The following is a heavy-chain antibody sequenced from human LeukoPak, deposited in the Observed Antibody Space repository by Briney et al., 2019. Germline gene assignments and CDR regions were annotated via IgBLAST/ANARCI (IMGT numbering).Heavy chain of an antibody. CDR3: ARFVGPLDAFDI. D-gene: IGHD1-26*01. Sequence: PSETLSLTCTVSGGSISSYYWSWIRQPPGKGLEWIGYIYYSGSTNYNPSLQSRVTISVDTSKNQFSLKLSSVTAADTAVYYCARFVGPLDAFDIWGQGTMVTVSS. J-gene: IGHJ3*02. CDR2: IYYSGST. V-gene: IGHV4-59*08. CDR1: GGSISSYY.